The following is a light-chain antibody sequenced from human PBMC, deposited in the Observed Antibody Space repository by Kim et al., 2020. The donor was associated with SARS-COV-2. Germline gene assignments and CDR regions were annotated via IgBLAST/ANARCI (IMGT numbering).Light chain of an antibody. CDR2: GAS. J-gene: IGKJ1*01. CDR3: QQTNSPWT. V-gene: IGKV1-12*01. CDR1: QGISTW. Sequence: SASVGDRVTMPCRASQGISTWLAWYQQKPGNAPNLLIYGASHLQSGVPSRFRGSGSGTDFSLTISSLEPEDFATYFCQQTNSPWTFGQGTKVDIK.